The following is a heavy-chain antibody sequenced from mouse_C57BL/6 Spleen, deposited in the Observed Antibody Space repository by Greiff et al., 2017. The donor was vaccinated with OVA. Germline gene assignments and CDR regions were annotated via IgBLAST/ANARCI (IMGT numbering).Heavy chain of an antibody. CDR1: GYTFTSYW. V-gene: IGHV1-61*01. CDR2: IYPSDSET. CDR3: ARSPYSNYGWYFDV. Sequence: QVQLQQPGAELVRPGSSVKLSCKASGYTFTSYWMDWVKQRPGQGLEWIGNIYPSDSETHYNQKFKDKATLTVAKSSSTAYMQLSSLTSEDSAVYYCARSPYSNYGWYFDVWGTGTTVTVSS. D-gene: IGHD2-5*01. J-gene: IGHJ1*03.